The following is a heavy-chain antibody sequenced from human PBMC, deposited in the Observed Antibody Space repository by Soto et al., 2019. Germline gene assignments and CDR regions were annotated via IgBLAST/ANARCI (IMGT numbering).Heavy chain of an antibody. J-gene: IGHJ6*03. D-gene: IGHD2-2*01. CDR1: GGSFSGYY. Sequence: SETLSLTCAVYGGSFSGYYWSWIRQPPGKGLEWFGEINHSGSTNYNPSLKSRVTISVDTSKNQFSLNLSSVTAADTAVYYCARGVRPNCSRTSCYGGTYYYYYMDVWGKGTTVS. CDR3: ARGVRPNCSRTSCYGGTYYYYYMDV. V-gene: IGHV4-34*01. CDR2: INHSGST.